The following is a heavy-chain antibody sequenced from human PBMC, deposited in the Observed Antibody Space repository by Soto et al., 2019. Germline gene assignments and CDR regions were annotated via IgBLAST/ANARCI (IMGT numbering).Heavy chain of an antibody. V-gene: IGHV4-31*03. D-gene: IGHD6-19*01. CDR3: ARDSEGTVTGLGAFGI. CDR2: TSYSGYT. CDR1: GGSIRNDNCY. Sequence: QVQLQESGQGLVKPSQTLSLTCTVSGGSIRNDNCYWSYLRQRPGKGLEWIGYTSYSGYTYYHPTIKSRVTISVDPSNHQCSLILNSVTAAGTSVYYCARDSEGTVTGLGAFGIWGRGTLVTVSS. J-gene: IGHJ3*02.